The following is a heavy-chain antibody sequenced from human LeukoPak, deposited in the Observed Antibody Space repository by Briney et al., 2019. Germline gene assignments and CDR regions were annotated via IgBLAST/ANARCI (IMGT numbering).Heavy chain of an antibody. D-gene: IGHD4-17*01. Sequence: GASVKVSCKASGYTFTGYYMHWVRQAPGQGLEWMGWINPNSGNTNYAQKLQGRVTMTTDTSTSTAYMELRSLRSDDTAVYYCARTTVTNRFDYWGQGTLVTVSS. CDR1: GYTFTGYY. V-gene: IGHV1-18*04. CDR3: ARTTVTNRFDY. CDR2: INPNSGNT. J-gene: IGHJ4*02.